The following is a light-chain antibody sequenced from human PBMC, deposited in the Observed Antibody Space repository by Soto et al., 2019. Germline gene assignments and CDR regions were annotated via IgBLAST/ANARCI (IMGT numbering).Light chain of an antibody. CDR2: AAS. CDR1: QSVRSSY. J-gene: IGKJ1*01. CDR3: QQYGSSRPT. Sequence: DIELTQSPGTLSLSPGERATLSCRASQSVRSSYLAWYQQKPGQAPRLLIYAASSRATGIPDRFSGSGSGTDFTLTISRLEPEDFAVYYCQQYGSSRPTFGQGTKVDIK. V-gene: IGKV3-20*01.